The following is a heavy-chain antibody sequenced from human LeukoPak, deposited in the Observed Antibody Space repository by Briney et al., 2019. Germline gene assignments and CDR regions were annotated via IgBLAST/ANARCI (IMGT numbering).Heavy chain of an antibody. D-gene: IGHD2-15*01. J-gene: IGHJ4*02. CDR2: MNPNSGNT. V-gene: IGHV1-8*01. CDR3: ARGAGRVYCSGGSCLYY. Sequence: ASVKASCKASGYTFTSYDINWVRQATGQGLEWMGWMNPNSGNTGHAQKFQGRVTMTRNTSISTAYMELSSLRSEDTAVYYCARGAGRVYCSGGSCLYYWGQGTLVTVSS. CDR1: GYTFTSYD.